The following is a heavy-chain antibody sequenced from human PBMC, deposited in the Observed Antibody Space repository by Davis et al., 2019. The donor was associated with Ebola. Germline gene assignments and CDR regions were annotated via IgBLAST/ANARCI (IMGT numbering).Heavy chain of an antibody. V-gene: IGHV1-18*01. Sequence: VKVSCKASGYTFTSYGISWVRQAPGQGLEWMGWISAYNGNTNYAQKLQGRVTMTTDTSTSTAYMELRSLRSDDTAVYYCARGDIVVVPADYYFDYWGQGTLVTVSS. CDR3: ARGDIVVVPADYYFDY. CDR1: GYTFTSYG. CDR2: ISAYNGNT. D-gene: IGHD2-2*01. J-gene: IGHJ4*02.